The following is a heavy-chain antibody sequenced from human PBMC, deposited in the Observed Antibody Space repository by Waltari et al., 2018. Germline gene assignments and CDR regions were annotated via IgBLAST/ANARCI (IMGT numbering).Heavy chain of an antibody. D-gene: IGHD3-16*01. J-gene: IGHJ5*02. CDR1: GDSVVRNY. CDR2: IYVGGTT. CDR3: ARETRHGDWFDP. V-gene: IGHV4-4*07. Sequence: QVQLHESGPGLVQPSETLSLACSVSGDSVVRNYWRWIRQSAGKGMEWIGRIYVGGTTNYNPALSGRVSMSVDMSKNQIFLKIMSVTAADTGVYYCARETRHGDWFDPWGQGTLVTVSS.